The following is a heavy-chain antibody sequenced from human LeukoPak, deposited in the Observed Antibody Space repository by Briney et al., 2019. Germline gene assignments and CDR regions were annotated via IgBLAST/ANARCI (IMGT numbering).Heavy chain of an antibody. J-gene: IGHJ5*02. CDR3: ARDRRDYDSSGYYP. D-gene: IGHD3-22*01. CDR2: IIPIFGTA. V-gene: IGHV1-69*05. CDR1: GGTFSSYA. Sequence: SVKVSCKASGGTFSSYAISWVRQAPGQGLEWMGGIIPIFGTANYAQKFQGRVTIITDESTSTAYMELSSLRSEDTAVYYCARDRRDYDSSGYYPWGQGTLVTVSS.